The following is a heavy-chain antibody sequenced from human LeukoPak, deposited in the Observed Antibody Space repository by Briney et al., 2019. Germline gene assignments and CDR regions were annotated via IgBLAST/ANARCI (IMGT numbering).Heavy chain of an antibody. CDR1: GFTFSSYW. CDR2: VNSDGSST. Sequence: GGSLRLSCAASGFTFSSYWMHWVRHAPGKGLVWVSRVNSDGSSTSYADSVKGRFTVSRDNAKNTLYLQMNSLRAEDTAVYYCARDLRDPCDSSAYYFDYWGQGTLVTVSS. D-gene: IGHD3-22*01. CDR3: ARDLRDPCDSSAYYFDY. J-gene: IGHJ4*02. V-gene: IGHV3-74*01.